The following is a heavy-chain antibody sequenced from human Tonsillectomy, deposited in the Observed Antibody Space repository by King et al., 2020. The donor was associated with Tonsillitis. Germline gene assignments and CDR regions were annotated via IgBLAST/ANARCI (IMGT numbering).Heavy chain of an antibody. D-gene: IGHD2-2*01. J-gene: IGHJ6*02. CDR3: ASSVVVGSEYGMDV. Sequence: QLQESGPGLVKPSETLSLTCTVSGGSISSYYWSWIRQPPGKGLKWIGYIYYSGSTNYNPSLKSRVTISVDTSKNQFSLKLSSVTAADTAVYYCASSVVVGSEYGMDVWGQGTTVTVSS. V-gene: IGHV4-59*08. CDR1: GGSISSYY. CDR2: IYYSGST.